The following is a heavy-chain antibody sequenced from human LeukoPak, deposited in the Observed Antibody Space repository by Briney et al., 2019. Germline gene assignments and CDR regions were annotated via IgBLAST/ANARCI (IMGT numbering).Heavy chain of an antibody. J-gene: IGHJ4*02. CDR2: ISSSSSTI. Sequence: GGSLRLSCAASGFTFSSYSMSWVRQAPGKGLEWVSSISSSSSTIYYADSVRGRFTTSRDNAKNSLYLQMNSLTDDDTAVYYCARDNDGSGSYYNLYYFDYWGQGTLVTVSS. V-gene: IGHV3-48*02. D-gene: IGHD3-10*01. CDR3: ARDNDGSGSYYNLYYFDY. CDR1: GFTFSSYS.